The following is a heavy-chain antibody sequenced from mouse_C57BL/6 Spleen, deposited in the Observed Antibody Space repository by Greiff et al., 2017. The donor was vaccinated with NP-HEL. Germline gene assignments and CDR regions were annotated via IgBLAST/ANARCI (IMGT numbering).Heavy chain of an antibody. CDR2: IHPNSGST. Sequence: QVQLKESGAELVKPGASVKLSCKASGYTFTSYWMHWVKQRPGQGLEWIGMIHPNSGSTNYNEKFKSKATLTVDKSSSTAYMQLSSLTSEDSAVYYCARQLGRAYYFDYWGQGTTLTVSS. J-gene: IGHJ2*01. V-gene: IGHV1-64*01. D-gene: IGHD4-1*02. CDR3: ARQLGRAYYFDY. CDR1: GYTFTSYW.